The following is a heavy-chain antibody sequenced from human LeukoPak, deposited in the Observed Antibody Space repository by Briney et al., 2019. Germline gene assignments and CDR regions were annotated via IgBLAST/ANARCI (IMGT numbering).Heavy chain of an antibody. CDR3: GRDTVGYGGAFDI. V-gene: IGHV3-30-3*01. J-gene: IGHJ3*02. CDR1: GFTFSSYN. D-gene: IGHD5-18*01. CDR2: ISNDGSNK. Sequence: PGGSLRVACVASGFTFSSYNMNWVRRAQGKGLEWVAVISNDGSNKYYSDSVKRRSTISRDKSRNALYLQVNSLRPEDTAAYYCGRDTVGYGGAFDIWGQETMVTVSS.